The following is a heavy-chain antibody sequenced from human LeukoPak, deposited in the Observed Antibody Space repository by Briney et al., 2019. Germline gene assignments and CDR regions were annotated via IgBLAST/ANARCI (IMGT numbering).Heavy chain of an antibody. CDR1: GFTFGDYA. D-gene: IGHD2-15*01. CDR2: IRSKAYGGTT. V-gene: IGHV3-49*04. J-gene: IGHJ4*02. Sequence: TGETLRLSCTASGFTFGDYAMSWVRQAPGKGQEWVGFIRSKAYGGTTEYAASVKGICTISRDDSQSIAYLHMNSLKTEETAVYYCPREVPLGYCSGARCPLFDSWGQGTLVTV. CDR3: PREVPLGYCSGARCPLFDS.